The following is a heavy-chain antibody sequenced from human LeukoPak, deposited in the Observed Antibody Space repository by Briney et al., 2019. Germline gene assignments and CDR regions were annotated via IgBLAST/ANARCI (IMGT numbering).Heavy chain of an antibody. Sequence: GGSLRLSCVASGFTVSSNYMSWVRQAPGEGLEWVSVIYSAGNTYYADSVKGRFTISRHNSKNTLYLQMNSLRVEGTAVYYCVRGGTPGYSSGRIDYWGQGTLVTVSS. V-gene: IGHV3-53*04. CDR2: IYSAGNT. CDR3: VRGGTPGYSSGRIDY. J-gene: IGHJ4*02. D-gene: IGHD6-19*01. CDR1: GFTVSSNY.